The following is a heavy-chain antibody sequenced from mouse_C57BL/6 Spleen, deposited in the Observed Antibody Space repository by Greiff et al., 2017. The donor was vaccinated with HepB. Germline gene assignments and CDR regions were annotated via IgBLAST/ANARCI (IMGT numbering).Heavy chain of an antibody. D-gene: IGHD4-1*01. CDR3: AREGTGAMDY. CDR1: GFTFSSYA. V-gene: IGHV5-4*01. Sequence: EVMLVESGGGLVKPGGSLKLSCAASGFTFSSYAMSWVRQTPEKRLEWVATISDGGSYTYYPDNVKGRFTISRDNAKNNLYLQMSHLKSEDTTMYYCAREGTGAMDYWGQGTSVTVSS. CDR2: ISDGGSYT. J-gene: IGHJ4*01.